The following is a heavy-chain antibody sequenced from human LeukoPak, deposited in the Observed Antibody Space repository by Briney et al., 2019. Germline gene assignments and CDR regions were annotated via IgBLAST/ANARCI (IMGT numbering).Heavy chain of an antibody. Sequence: GSLRLSCAASGFTFSSYAMHWVRQAPGKGLEWIGEINHSGGTNYNPSLKSRVAISVDTSKNQFFLKLSSVTAADTAVYYCARGQLLYGSGSYLNYWGQGTLVTVSS. D-gene: IGHD3-10*01. CDR1: GFTFSSYA. V-gene: IGHV4-34*01. CDR3: ARGQLLYGSGSYLNY. J-gene: IGHJ4*02. CDR2: INHSGGT.